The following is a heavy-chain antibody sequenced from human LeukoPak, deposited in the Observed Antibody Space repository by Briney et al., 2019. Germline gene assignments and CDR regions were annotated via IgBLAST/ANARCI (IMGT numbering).Heavy chain of an antibody. CDR1: GFTFTTYA. Sequence: GGSLRLSCAVSGFTFTTYAMSWVRQAPGKGLEWISAISNSGGSTYYADSVRGRFTISRDNSKNTLFLQMNSLRGEDTAVYYCANKPLDYGGKMGSIFDKDYWGQGTLVTVSS. V-gene: IGHV3-23*01. D-gene: IGHD4-23*01. CDR3: ANKPLDYGGKMGSIFDKDY. J-gene: IGHJ4*02. CDR2: ISNSGGST.